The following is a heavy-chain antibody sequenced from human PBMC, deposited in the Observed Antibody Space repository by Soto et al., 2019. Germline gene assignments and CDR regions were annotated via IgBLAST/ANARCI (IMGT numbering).Heavy chain of an antibody. CDR1: GGTFSSYA. CDR3: ARGAPADTAMPYPFDY. CDR2: IIPIFGTA. J-gene: IGHJ4*02. V-gene: IGHV1-69*01. Sequence: QVQLVQSGAEVKKPGSSVKVSCKASGGTFSSYAISWVRQAPGQGLEWMGGIIPIFGTANYAQKFQGRVTITADESTSTAYMELSSLSSEDTAVYYCARGAPADTAMPYPFDYWGQGTLVTVSS. D-gene: IGHD5-18*01.